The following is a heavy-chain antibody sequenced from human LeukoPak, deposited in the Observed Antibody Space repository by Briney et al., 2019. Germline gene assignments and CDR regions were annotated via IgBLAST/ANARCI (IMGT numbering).Heavy chain of an antibody. J-gene: IGHJ4*02. D-gene: IGHD2-15*01. CDR1: GGTFSSYA. CDR3: ARDTRARGFCSGGSCSFFDY. Sequence: GASVKVSCKASGGTFSSYAISWVRQAPGQGLEWMGRINPIFGIANYAQKFQGRVTITADKSTSTAYMELSSLRSEDTAMYYCARDTRARGFCSGGSCSFFDYWGQGTLVTVSS. V-gene: IGHV1-69*04. CDR2: INPIFGIA.